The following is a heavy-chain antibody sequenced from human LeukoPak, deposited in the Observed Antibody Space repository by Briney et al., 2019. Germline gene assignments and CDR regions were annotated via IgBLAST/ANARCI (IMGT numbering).Heavy chain of an antibody. CDR1: GYTFTGYY. CDR3: AREVGGATNSYFDY. CDR2: INPNSGGT. Sequence: ASVKVSCKASGYTFTGYYMHWVRQAPGQGLEWMGWINPNSGGTNYAQKFQGRVTMTRDTSISTAYMELSRLRSDDTAVYYCAREVGGATNSYFDYWGQGTLVTVSS. D-gene: IGHD1-26*01. J-gene: IGHJ4*02. V-gene: IGHV1-2*02.